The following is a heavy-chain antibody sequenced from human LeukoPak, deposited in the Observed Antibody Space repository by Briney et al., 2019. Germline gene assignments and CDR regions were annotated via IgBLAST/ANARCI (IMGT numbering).Heavy chain of an antibody. CDR2: IYYTGSS. D-gene: IGHD3-22*01. Sequence: SETLSLTCSVSGGSIRSSDDYWGFVRQTPGKGLEWMGSIYYTGSSHYNPSLKSRVTISVDTSKNQFSLKLSSVTAADTAVYFCARGPYSYDSSGAFDIWGQGTMVTVSS. J-gene: IGHJ3*02. CDR1: GGSIRSSDDY. V-gene: IGHV4-39*07. CDR3: ARGPYSYDSSGAFDI.